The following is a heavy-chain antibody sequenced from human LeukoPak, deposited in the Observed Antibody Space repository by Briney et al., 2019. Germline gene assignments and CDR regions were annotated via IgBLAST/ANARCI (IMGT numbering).Heavy chain of an antibody. CDR1: GFTFSSYG. J-gene: IGHJ4*02. CDR2: ISYDGSNK. CDR3: AKDHGSGSQYNSLLDY. Sequence: GGSLRLSCAASGFTFSSYGMHWVRQAPGKGLEWVAVISYDGSNKYYVDSVKGRFTISRDNSKNTLYLQMNSLRAEDTAVYYCAKDHGSGSQYNSLLDYWGQGTLVTVSS. D-gene: IGHD3-10*01. V-gene: IGHV3-30*18.